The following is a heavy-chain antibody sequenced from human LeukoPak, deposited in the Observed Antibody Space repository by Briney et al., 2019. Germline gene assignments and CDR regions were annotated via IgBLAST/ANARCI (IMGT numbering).Heavy chain of an antibody. V-gene: IGHV4-59*01. CDR2: IYYSGST. CDR1: GGSISNSY. J-gene: IGHJ3*02. D-gene: IGHD6-13*01. CDR3: ARTKPLAAAGGAFDI. Sequence: SETLSLTCTVSGGSISNSYWNWIRQPPGKGLEWIGYIYYSGSTNYNPSLRSRVTISVDTSKNQFSLRLTSVTAADTAVCYCARTKPLAAAGGAFDIWGQGTMVTVSS.